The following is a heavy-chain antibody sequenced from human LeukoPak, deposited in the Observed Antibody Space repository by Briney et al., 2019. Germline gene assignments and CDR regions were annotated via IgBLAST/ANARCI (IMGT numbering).Heavy chain of an antibody. Sequence: ASVKVSCKASGYTFTIYYIHWVRQAPGQGLEWMGLINPSGGSTNYAQKFQGRVTITADESTSTAYMELRSLRSDDTAMYYCARDPNGDYDFDYWGQGTLVTVSS. J-gene: IGHJ4*02. V-gene: IGHV1-46*01. CDR2: INPSGGST. CDR1: GYTFTIYY. D-gene: IGHD4-17*01. CDR3: ARDPNGDYDFDY.